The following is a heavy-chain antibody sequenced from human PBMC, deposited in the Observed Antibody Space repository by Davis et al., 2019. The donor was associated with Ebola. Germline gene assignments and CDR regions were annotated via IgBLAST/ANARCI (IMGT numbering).Heavy chain of an antibody. D-gene: IGHD3-22*01. CDR3: ARRRITMIVATDP. CDR2: IYYSGST. CDR1: GGYMNSYY. Sequence: SETLSLTCIVSGGYMNSYYWSWIRQPPGKGLEWIGYIYYSGSTNYNPSLKSRVTISVDTSKNQFSLKLSSVTAADTAVYYCARRRITMIVATDPWGQGTLVTVSS. J-gene: IGHJ5*02. V-gene: IGHV4-59*12.